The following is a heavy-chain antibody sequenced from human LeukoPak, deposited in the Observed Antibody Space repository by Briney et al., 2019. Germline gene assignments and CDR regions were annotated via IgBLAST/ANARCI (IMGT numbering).Heavy chain of an antibody. CDR1: GGTFSSYA. Sequence: SVKVSCKASGGTFSSYAISWVRQAPGQGLEWMGGIIPIFGTANYSQKFQGRVTITTDESTSTAYMELSSLRSEDTAVYYCASETKRAGFDYWGQGTLVTVSS. CDR2: IIPIFGTA. D-gene: IGHD1-7*01. J-gene: IGHJ4*02. CDR3: ASETKRAGFDY. V-gene: IGHV1-69*05.